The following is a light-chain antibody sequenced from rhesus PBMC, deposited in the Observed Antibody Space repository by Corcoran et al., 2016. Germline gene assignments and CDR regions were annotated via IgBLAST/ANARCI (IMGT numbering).Light chain of an antibody. CDR2: AAS. CDR1: QGISSW. Sequence: DIQMTQSPSSLSASVGDKVTITCRASQGISSWLAWYQQKPGKAPKLLSYAASSLQSGGPSRFSGCGSGTDYTLTISSRPPEDFATYYCQQGYNTPLTFGGGTKVEIK. J-gene: IGKJ4*01. CDR3: QQGYNTPLT. V-gene: IGKV1-18*01.